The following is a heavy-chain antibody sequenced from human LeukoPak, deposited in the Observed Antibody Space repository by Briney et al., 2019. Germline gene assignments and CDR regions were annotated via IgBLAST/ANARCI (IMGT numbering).Heavy chain of an antibody. CDR2: INPNSGVT. J-gene: IGHJ5*02. Sequence: ASVKVSCKASGYTFTGYYMHWVRQAPGQGLEWMGWINPNSGVTNYPQKFQGRVTMTRDTSITTVYMELSRLRFDDTAVYYCARGDWNYYDGGGYFSWGQGTLVTVSS. CDR3: ARGDWNYYDGGGYFS. CDR1: GYTFTGYY. D-gene: IGHD3-22*01. V-gene: IGHV1-2*02.